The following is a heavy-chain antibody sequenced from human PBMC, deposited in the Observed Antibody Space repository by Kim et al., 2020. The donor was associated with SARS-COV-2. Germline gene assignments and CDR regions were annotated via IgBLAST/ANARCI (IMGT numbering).Heavy chain of an antibody. CDR3: AQSKGTYLDF. V-gene: IGHV3-53*03. CDR2: GST. Sequence: GSTYYADSGKGRFTITRDNTKRTLELPMNSLRGEDTAVYYCAQSKGTYLDFWGQGTLVTVSS. D-gene: IGHD3-10*01. J-gene: IGHJ4*02.